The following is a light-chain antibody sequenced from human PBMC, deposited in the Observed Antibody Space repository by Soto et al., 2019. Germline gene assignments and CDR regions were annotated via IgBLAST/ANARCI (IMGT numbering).Light chain of an antibody. CDR3: QQYVSAPRT. V-gene: IGKV3-20*01. CDR1: QSVSSSY. J-gene: IGKJ1*01. CDR2: GAS. Sequence: EIVLTQSPGTLSLSPGERATLSCRASQSVSSSYLAWYQQKPGQAPRILIYGASSRATGIPDRFSGSGSGTDFTLTISRLEPEDVAVYYCQQYVSAPRTFGQGTKVDIK.